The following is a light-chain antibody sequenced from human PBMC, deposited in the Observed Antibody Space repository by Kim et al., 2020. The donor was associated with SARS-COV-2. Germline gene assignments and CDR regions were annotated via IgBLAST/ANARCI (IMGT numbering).Light chain of an antibody. CDR3: TSYAGRNDVV. V-gene: IGLV2-8*01. CDR2: EVN. CDR1: SDDIGLYVY. J-gene: IGLJ3*02. Sequence: QSALTHPPSASGSPGQSVTISCTGTSDDIGLYVYVSWYQFHPGRAPKLIIYEVNKRPSGVPDRFSGSKSGNTASLTVSGLQSEDEADYYCTSYAGRNDVVFGGGTKLTVL.